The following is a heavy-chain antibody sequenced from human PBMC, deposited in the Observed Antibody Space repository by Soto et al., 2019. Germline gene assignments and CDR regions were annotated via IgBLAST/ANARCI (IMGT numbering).Heavy chain of an antibody. CDR2: IDWDDDK. CDR3: ARLGWSERAFDI. V-gene: IGHV2-70*01. J-gene: IGHJ3*02. CDR1: GFSLSTSGMC. D-gene: IGHD3-3*01. Sequence: SGPKLVNTTQTLTLTGTFSGFSLSTSGMCVSWIRQPPGKALEWLALIDWDDDKYYSTSLKTRLTISKDTSKNQVVLTMTNMDPVDTATYYCARLGWSERAFDIWGQGTMVTVSS.